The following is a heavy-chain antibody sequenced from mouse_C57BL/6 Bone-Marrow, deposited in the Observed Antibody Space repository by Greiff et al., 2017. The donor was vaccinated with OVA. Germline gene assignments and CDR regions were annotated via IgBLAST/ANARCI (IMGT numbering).Heavy chain of an antibody. CDR3: ARKFRTSLYDWYY. CDR1: GFSLTSYG. J-gene: IGHJ4*01. Sequence: QVQLQQSGPGLVQPSQSLSITCTVSGFSLTSYGVHWVRQSPGKGLEWLGVIWSGGSTDYNAAFISGLSISKDNSKSQVFFKMNSLQANDTAIYYCARKFRTSLYDWYYWGQGTSVTVSS. V-gene: IGHV2-2*02. D-gene: IGHD6-1*01. CDR2: IWSGGST.